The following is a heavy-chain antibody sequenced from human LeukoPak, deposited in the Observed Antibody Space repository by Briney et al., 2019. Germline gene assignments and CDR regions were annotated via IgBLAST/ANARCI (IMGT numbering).Heavy chain of an antibody. CDR2: ISGSGPNT. CDR3: AIGLYGGPFDY. D-gene: IGHD4-17*01. CDR1: GFTFSNYA. V-gene: IGHV3-23*01. J-gene: IGHJ4*02. Sequence: GASLRLSCAASGFTFSNYAMTWVRQAPGKGLEWVSAISGSGPNTYYADSVRGRFTISRDNSKNTLYLQMNSLRADDTAVYYCAIGLYGGPFDYWGQGTLVTVSS.